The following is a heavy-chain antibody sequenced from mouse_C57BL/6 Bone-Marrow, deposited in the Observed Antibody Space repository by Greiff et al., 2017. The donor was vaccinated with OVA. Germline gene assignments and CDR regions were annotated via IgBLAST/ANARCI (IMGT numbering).Heavy chain of an antibody. CDR2: IDPSDSYT. J-gene: IGHJ2*01. Sequence: QVQLQQPGAELVMPGASVKLSCKASGYTFTSYWMHWVKQRPGQGLEWIGEIDPSDSYTNYNQKFKGKTTLTVDKSSSTAYMQLSSLTSEDSAVYYCARLGLDYWGQGTTLTVSS. CDR3: ARLGLDY. CDR1: GYTFTSYW. D-gene: IGHD4-1*01. V-gene: IGHV1-69*01.